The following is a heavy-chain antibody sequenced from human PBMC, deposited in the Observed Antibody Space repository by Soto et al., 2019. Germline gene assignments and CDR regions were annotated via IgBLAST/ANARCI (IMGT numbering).Heavy chain of an antibody. J-gene: IGHJ4*02. Sequence: QVQLVQSGAEVKKPGASVRVSCKASGYTFTHYYIHWVRQAPGQGLEWMGIINPNGGITTYAQKFRAGVSMTRDPSTSTVYLELSSLRSEDSAVYYCATSVNSAMAFDYWGQGTLVTVSS. CDR3: ATSVNSAMAFDY. D-gene: IGHD5-18*01. CDR1: GYTFTHYY. V-gene: IGHV1-46*01. CDR2: INPNGGIT.